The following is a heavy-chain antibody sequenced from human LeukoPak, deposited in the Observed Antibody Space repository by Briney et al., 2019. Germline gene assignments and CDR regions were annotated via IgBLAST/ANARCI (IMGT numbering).Heavy chain of an antibody. D-gene: IGHD2-15*01. Sequence: GGSLRLSCAASGFTFDDYGMSWVRQAPGKRLEWVSGINWNGGSTGYADSVKGRFTISRDNPKNTLYLQMNSLRAEDTALYYCAKGVVRSYYYGMDVWGQGTTVTVSS. CDR3: AKGVVRSYYYGMDV. J-gene: IGHJ6*02. V-gene: IGHV3-20*04. CDR1: GFTFDDYG. CDR2: INWNGGST.